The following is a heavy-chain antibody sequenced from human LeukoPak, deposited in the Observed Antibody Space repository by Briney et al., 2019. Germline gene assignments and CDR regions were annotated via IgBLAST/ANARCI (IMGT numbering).Heavy chain of an antibody. J-gene: IGHJ4*02. Sequence: PGGSLRLSCSASGFIFSNFGMHWVRQAPGKGLEWVAVILYDGSNKYYADSVKGRFTISRDNSKNTLYLQMNSLRAEDTAVYYCAKDSPSWHYWGQGTLVTVSS. CDR2: ILYDGSNK. V-gene: IGHV3-30*18. CDR3: AKDSPSWHY. CDR1: GFIFSNFG.